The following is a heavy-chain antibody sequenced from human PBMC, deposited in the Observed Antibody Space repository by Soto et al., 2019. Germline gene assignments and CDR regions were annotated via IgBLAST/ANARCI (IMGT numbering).Heavy chain of an antibody. CDR1: GFSFSKYA. J-gene: IGHJ6*02. D-gene: IGHD2-15*01. Sequence: QVQLVESGGGVVQPGRSLRLSCAASGFSFSKYAMHWVRQAPGKGLEGVAVISYGDGRNKYYADSVKGRLTISIDNAKNTLYLQMNRLRGEETAVYYCAREGPTGFGCSGANCYSGSMDVWGQGITVTVSS. V-gene: IGHV3-30*04. CDR2: ISYGDGRNK. CDR3: AREGPTGFGCSGANCYSGSMDV.